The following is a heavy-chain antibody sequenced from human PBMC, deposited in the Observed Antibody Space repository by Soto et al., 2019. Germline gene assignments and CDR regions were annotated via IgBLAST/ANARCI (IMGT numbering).Heavy chain of an antibody. CDR3: VGGQYYFDY. J-gene: IGHJ4*02. CDR2: ISYDGSEK. CDR1: DFPFTSFG. D-gene: IGHD3-10*01. Sequence: QVQLVESGGWGARPGGSLGCSGAASDFPFTSFGSHRVREGPDKWLEGVAIISYDGSEKYYAASVKGRFTISRDNSKITLYLQMNSLRPEDTALYYCVGGQYYFDYRGQGTLVIVSS. V-gene: IGHV3-30*03.